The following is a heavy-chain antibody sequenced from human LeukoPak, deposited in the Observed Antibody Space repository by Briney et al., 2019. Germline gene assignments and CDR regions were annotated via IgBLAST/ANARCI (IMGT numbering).Heavy chain of an antibody. CDR1: GFTFSSYW. CDR2: IKSDGST. J-gene: IGHJ1*01. Sequence: AGGSLRLSCAASGFTFSSYWMHWVRQAPGKGLVWVSRIKSDGSTNYADSVKGRFTISRDNAKNTVSLQMNSLRAEDTAVYYCARAPSETGGYYPEYFRHWGQGTLVTVCS. CDR3: ARAPSETGGYYPEYFRH. V-gene: IGHV3-74*01. D-gene: IGHD3-22*01.